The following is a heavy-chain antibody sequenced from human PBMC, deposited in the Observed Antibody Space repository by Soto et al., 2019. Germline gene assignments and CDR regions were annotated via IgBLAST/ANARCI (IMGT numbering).Heavy chain of an antibody. CDR3: AKTQVGSGDKTRFDP. J-gene: IGHJ5*02. D-gene: IGHD2-21*01. Sequence: GGSLRLSCAASGFTFSSYAMSWVRQAPGKGLEWVSTISGGGTTYNADSVKGRFTISRDNSKNTLFLQMNSLRAEDTAVYYCAKTQVGSGDKTRFDPWGQGTLVTVSS. V-gene: IGHV3-23*01. CDR2: ISGGGTT. CDR1: GFTFSSYA.